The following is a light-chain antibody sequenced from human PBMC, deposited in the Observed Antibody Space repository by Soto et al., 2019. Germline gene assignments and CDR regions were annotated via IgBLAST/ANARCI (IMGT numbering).Light chain of an antibody. Sequence: QSALTQPASVSGSPGQSITLSCTGTSSDIGGYDYVSWYQRHPGKAPKLIIYDVNNRPSGVSNRFSGSKSGNTASLTISGLQSDDQADHNCISYASGSSHVVFGGGTQLTVL. CDR3: ISYASGSSHVV. CDR1: SSDIGGYDY. J-gene: IGLJ2*01. V-gene: IGLV2-14*01. CDR2: DVN.